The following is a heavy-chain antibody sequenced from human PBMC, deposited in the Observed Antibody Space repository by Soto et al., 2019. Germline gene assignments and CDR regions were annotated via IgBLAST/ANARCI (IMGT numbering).Heavy chain of an antibody. CDR1: GIVFSDY. CDR3: ARLPFPWGWFDP. J-gene: IGHJ5*02. Sequence: QVQLVESGGGLVKPGGSLRLSCAASGIVFSDYMSWVRQAPGKGLEWLSYISGSGRTIYSADSVKGRFTTSRDNATTSLYLQMNNVRTEDTAVYYCARLPFPWGWFDPWGQGTLVTVSS. V-gene: IGHV3-11*01. CDR2: ISGSGRTI. D-gene: IGHD3-16*01.